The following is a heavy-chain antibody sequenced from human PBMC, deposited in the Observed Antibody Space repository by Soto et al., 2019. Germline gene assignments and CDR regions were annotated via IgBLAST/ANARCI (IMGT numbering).Heavy chain of an antibody. J-gene: IGHJ4*02. CDR1: GFTFSGSA. CDR3: TRLMMESPTSGPKYYDSSGHPTGVDY. V-gene: IGHV3-73*01. CDR2: IRSKANSYAT. Sequence: GGSLRLSCAASGFTFSGSAMHWVRQASGKGLEWVGRIRSKANSYATAYAASVKGRFTISRDDSKNTAYLQMNSLKTEDTAVYYCTRLMMESPTSGPKYYDSSGHPTGVDYWGQGTLVTVSS. D-gene: IGHD3-22*01.